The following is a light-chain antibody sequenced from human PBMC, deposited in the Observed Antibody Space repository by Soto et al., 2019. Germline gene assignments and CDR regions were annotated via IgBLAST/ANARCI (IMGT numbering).Light chain of an antibody. CDR1: QTITKY. V-gene: IGKV1-39*01. J-gene: IGKJ1*01. Sequence: DIQMTQSPSSLSASVGDRVTITCRASQTITKYLNWYQQKAGKAPNLLIYEASSLLNGVPSRFRGSGSGTDFTLTISGLQPVDFATYYCQQSYITPWTFGQGTKVEIK. CDR3: QQSYITPWT. CDR2: EAS.